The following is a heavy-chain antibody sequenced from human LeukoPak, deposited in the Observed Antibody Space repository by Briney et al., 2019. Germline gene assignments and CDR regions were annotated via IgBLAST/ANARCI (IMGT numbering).Heavy chain of an antibody. V-gene: IGHV3-23*01. J-gene: IGHJ4*02. Sequence: PGGSLRLSCAASGFSLSSYSMSWVRQAPGKGLEWVSLISGSAGDTYYADSVKGRFTISRDNSKNTLYLQMNSLRAEDTAVYYCATVIAVAGNGDFDYWGQGTLVTVSS. CDR1: GFSLSSYS. CDR2: ISGSAGDT. D-gene: IGHD6-19*01. CDR3: ATVIAVAGNGDFDY.